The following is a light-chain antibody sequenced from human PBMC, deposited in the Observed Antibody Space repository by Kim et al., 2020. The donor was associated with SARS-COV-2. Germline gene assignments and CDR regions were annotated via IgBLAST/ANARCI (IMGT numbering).Light chain of an antibody. J-gene: IGKJ5*01. CDR2: GAS. CDR1: QSVSSSS. CDR3: QQYGSSPSIT. V-gene: IGKV3-20*01. Sequence: PGERATLSCTASQSVSSSSLAWYQQKPGQAPRLLIYGASSRATGIPDRFSGSGSGTDFTLTLSRLEPEDFAVYYCQQYGSSPSITFGHGTRMEIK.